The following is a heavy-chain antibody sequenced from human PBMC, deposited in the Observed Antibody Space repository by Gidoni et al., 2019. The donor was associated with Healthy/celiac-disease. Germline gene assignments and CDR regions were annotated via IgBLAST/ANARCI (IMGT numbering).Heavy chain of an antibody. J-gene: IGHJ6*02. CDR2: IDWDDDK. CDR3: ARISVSYYDILTGYSDYYGMDV. D-gene: IGHD3-9*01. Sequence: QVTLRESGPALVKPTQTLTLTCTFSGFSLSTSGMCVSWIRQPPGKALEWLALIDWDDDKYYSTSLKTRLTISKDTSKNQVVLTMTNMDPVDTATYYCARISVSYYDILTGYSDYYGMDVWGQGTTVTVSS. V-gene: IGHV2-70*01. CDR1: GFSLSTSGMC.